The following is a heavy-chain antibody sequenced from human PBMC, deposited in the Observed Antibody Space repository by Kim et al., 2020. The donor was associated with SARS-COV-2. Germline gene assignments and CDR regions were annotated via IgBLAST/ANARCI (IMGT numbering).Heavy chain of an antibody. CDR2: IWYDGSNK. D-gene: IGHD3-3*01. V-gene: IGHV3-33*01. CDR1: GFTFSSYG. CDR3: AREIRTADCWSDYGMDV. J-gene: IGHJ6*02. Sequence: GGSLRLSCAASGFTFSSYGMHWVRQAPGKGLEWVAVIWYDGSNKYYADSVKGRFTISRDNSKNTLYLQMNSLRAEDTAVYYCAREIRTADCWSDYGMDVWGQGTTVTVSS.